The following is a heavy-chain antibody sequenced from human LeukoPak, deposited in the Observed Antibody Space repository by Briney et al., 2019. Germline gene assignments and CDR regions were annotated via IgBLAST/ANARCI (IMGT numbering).Heavy chain of an antibody. J-gene: IGHJ6*02. V-gene: IGHV4-39*07. Sequence: SETLSLTCIVSGDSVITDDYYWGWVRQPPGKGLEWLGSTYRIPTLKSRVTISVDTSRNQFSLRLSSVTAADTAVYFCARVFGRYQEAMDVWGQGTTVTVSS. CDR2: T. CDR1: GDSVITDDYY. CDR3: ARVFGRYQEAMDV. D-gene: IGHD3-16*02.